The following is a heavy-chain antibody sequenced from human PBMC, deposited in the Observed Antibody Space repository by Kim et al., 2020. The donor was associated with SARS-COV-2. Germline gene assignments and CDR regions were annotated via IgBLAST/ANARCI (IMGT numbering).Heavy chain of an antibody. CDR2: ISSNGGST. CDR3: VKDFTNPRAIRGYFDY. J-gene: IGHJ4*02. CDR1: GFTFSSYA. Sequence: GGSLRLSCSASGFTFSSYAMHWVRQAPGKGLEYVSAISSNGGSTYYADSVKGRFTISRDNSKNTLYLQMSSLRAEDTAVYYCVKDFTNPRAIRGYFDYWGQGTLVTVSS. V-gene: IGHV3-64D*09.